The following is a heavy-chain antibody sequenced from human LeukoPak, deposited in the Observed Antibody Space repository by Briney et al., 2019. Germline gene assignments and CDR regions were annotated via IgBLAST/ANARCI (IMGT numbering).Heavy chain of an antibody. CDR3: ARDRSSGWYVLDS. J-gene: IGHJ4*02. CDR1: EITFSTYA. D-gene: IGHD6-19*01. CDR2: ISYDGNNK. Sequence: GGSLRLSCAASEITFSTYAMHWVRQAPAKGLEWVAVISYDGNNKYYADSVKGRFTISRDNSKSTLYLQMNSLRVEDTAVYYCARDRSSGWYVLDSWGQGTLVTVSS. V-gene: IGHV3-30-3*01.